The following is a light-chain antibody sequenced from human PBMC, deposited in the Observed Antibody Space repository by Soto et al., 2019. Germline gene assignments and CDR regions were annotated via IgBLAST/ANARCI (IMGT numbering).Light chain of an antibody. V-gene: IGLV2-14*01. Sequence: QSALTQPASVSGSPGQSITISCTGTSSDVGGYNYVSWYQQHPGKAPKLMIYDVSNRPSGVSNSFSGSKSGNTASLTISGLQAEDEAAYYCSSYTSSSTGVFGTGTKLTVL. CDR3: SSYTSSSTGV. CDR1: SSDVGGYNY. J-gene: IGLJ1*01. CDR2: DVS.